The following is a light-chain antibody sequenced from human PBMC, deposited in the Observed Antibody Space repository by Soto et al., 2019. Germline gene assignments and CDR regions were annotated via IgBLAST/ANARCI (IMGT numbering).Light chain of an antibody. CDR2: DGS. CDR3: QQYYNSAPLS. CDR1: QSVRSSY. J-gene: IGKJ4*01. Sequence: EIVLTQSPATLSLSPGDRATLSCGASQSVRSSYVAWYQQKAGLAPRLLIYDGSSRASGIPDRFSGSGSGTGFTFTLCRLGPEDFALYDCQQYYNSAPLSFGGGTKVEMK. V-gene: IGKV3D-20*01.